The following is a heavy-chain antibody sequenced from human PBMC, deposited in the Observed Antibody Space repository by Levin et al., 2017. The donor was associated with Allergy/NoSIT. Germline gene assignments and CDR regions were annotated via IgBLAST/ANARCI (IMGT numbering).Heavy chain of an antibody. Sequence: GASVKVSCKASGYSFRSYGLQWMRQVPGQRLEWLGWINPGNGETRYSQNFQGRVTITRDTYASTGYMELITLTSEDTAVYYCARDNYDFSTGYYVFENWGQGTLVTVSS. CDR1: GYSFRSYG. V-gene: IGHV1-3*01. J-gene: IGHJ4*02. CDR2: INPGNGET. CDR3: ARDNYDFSTGYYVFEN. D-gene: IGHD3-3*01.